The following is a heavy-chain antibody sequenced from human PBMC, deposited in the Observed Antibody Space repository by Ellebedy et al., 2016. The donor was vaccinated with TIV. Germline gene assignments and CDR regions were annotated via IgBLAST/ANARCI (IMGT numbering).Heavy chain of an antibody. CDR3: ARGGAAGSSDYYYGMDV. J-gene: IGHJ6*02. V-gene: IGHV4-39*01. D-gene: IGHD6-13*01. Sequence: MPSETLSLTCTVSGASISTFSDFWGLTRQPPGKGLEWIGSLYYSGSAYYNPSLKSRVTISVDRSKNQFSLNVTSVTAADTAVYYCARGGAAGSSDYYYGMDVWGQGTTVTVSS. CDR2: LYYSGSA. CDR1: GASISTFSDF.